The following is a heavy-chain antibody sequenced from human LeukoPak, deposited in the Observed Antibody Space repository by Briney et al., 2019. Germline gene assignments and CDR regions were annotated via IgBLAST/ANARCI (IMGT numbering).Heavy chain of an antibody. CDR1: GFTFSSYW. D-gene: IGHD1-26*01. Sequence: PGGSLRLSCAASGFTFSSYWMSWVRQAPGKGLEGVANIKQDGSEKYYVDSVKGRFTISRDSAKNSLYLQMNSLRAEDTAVYYCAGLSGSYGGALDYWGQGTLVTVSS. CDR3: AGLSGSYGGALDY. J-gene: IGHJ4*02. CDR2: IKQDGSEK. V-gene: IGHV3-7*04.